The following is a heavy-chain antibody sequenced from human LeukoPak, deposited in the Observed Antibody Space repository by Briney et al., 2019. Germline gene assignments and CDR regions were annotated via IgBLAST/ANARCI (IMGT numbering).Heavy chain of an antibody. D-gene: IGHD1-26*01. J-gene: IGHJ4*02. Sequence: SGGSLRLSCAASGFTFSNYWMHWVRQAPGKGLVWVSRIDSDGSSTTYADSVKGRFTSSRDNAKNTLYLQMNSLRAEDTALYYCASGAQSDYWGQGTLVTVSS. CDR2: IDSDGSST. CDR1: GFTFSNYW. CDR3: ASGAQSDY. V-gene: IGHV3-74*01.